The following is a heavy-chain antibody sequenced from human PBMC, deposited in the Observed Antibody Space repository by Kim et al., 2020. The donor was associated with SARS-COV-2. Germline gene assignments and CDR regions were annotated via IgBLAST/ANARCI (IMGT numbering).Heavy chain of an antibody. CDR1: GFTFSNYP. CDR3: ERAGDTTGYFFDY. J-gene: IGHJ4*02. V-gene: IGHV3-64*01. CDR2: ITASGGTT. Sequence: GGSLRLSCAASGFTFSNYPMHWVRQAPGKGLQFVSAITASGGTTYYANSMNGRFTISRDNSANTLYLQMGSLGVEDMAVYYCERAGDTTGYFFDYWGQGTLVTVSS. D-gene: IGHD3-22*01.